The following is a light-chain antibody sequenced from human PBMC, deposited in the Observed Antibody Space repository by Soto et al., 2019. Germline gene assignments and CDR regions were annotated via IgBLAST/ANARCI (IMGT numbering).Light chain of an antibody. J-gene: IGKJ1*01. CDR2: GAS. Sequence: EIVLTQSPGTLSLSPGERATLSCRASQSVRNNYLAWYQQKPGQAPRLLIYGASSRATGIPDRFSGSGSGTDFTLTISSLQAEDVAVYYCQQYYSIPPTFGQGTKVDIK. CDR3: QQYYSIPPT. V-gene: IGKV3-20*01. CDR1: QSVRNNY.